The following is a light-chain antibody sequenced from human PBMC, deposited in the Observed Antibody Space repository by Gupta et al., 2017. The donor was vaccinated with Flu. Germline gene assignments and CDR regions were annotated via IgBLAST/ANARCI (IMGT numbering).Light chain of an antibody. CDR2: EVS. J-gene: IGLJ3*02. CDR1: SSDVGGYNY. V-gene: IGLV2-14*01. Sequence: QSALTQPASVSGSPGQSITISCTGTSSDVGGYNYVSWYQQHPGKAPKLMIYEVSNRPSGVSKRFSGSKYGNTASLTISGLQAEDEADYYCSSYTSSSTRVFGGGTKLTVL. CDR3: SSYTSSSTRV.